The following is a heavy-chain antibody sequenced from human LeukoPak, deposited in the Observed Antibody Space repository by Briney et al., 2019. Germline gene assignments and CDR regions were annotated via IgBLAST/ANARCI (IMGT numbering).Heavy chain of an antibody. V-gene: IGHV3-23*01. CDR3: TKSAPKTYYDFWSGPPIYMDV. CDR2: ISGSGGRT. D-gene: IGHD3-3*01. Sequence: PGGSLRLSCAASGFTFSSYAMSWVRQAPGKGLGWVSAISGSGGRTYYADSVKGRCTISRDNSKHTLYLQMNSLRAEDTAVYYCTKSAPKTYYDFWSGPPIYMDVWGKGTTVTVSS. J-gene: IGHJ6*03. CDR1: GFTFSSYA.